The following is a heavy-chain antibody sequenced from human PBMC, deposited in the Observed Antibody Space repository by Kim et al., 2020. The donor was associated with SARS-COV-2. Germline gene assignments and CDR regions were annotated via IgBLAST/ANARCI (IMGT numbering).Heavy chain of an antibody. D-gene: IGHD6-19*01. J-gene: IGHJ4*02. CDR3: ARRQFTSGWYYFDY. Sequence: DGDSVKGRFTISRDNAKNTLYLQMNSLTAEDTAVYYCARRQFTSGWYYFDYWGQGTLVTVSS. V-gene: IGHV3-74*01.